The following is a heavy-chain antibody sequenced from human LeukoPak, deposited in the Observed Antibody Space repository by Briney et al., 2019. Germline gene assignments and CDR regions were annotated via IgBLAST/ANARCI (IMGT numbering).Heavy chain of an antibody. CDR3: ARERPLYNWNYAGTFDY. Sequence: ASVKVSCKASGYTFTSYYMHWVRQAPGQGLEWMGIINPSGGSTSYAQKFQGRVTMTRDTSTSTVYMELSSLRSEDTAVCYCARERPLYNWNYAGTFDYWGQGTLVTVSS. CDR1: GYTFTSYY. J-gene: IGHJ4*02. V-gene: IGHV1-46*01. D-gene: IGHD1-7*01. CDR2: INPSGGST.